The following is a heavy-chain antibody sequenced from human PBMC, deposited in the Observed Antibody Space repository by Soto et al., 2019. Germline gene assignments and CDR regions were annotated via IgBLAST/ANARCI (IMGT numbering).Heavy chain of an antibody. D-gene: IGHD3-10*01. V-gene: IGHV3-23*01. CDR2: ISGSGGST. CDR1: GFTFSSYA. Sequence: GGSLRLSCAASGFTFSSYAMSWVRQAPGKGLEWVSAISGSGGSTYYPDSVKGRFTISRDNSKNTLYLQMNSLRAEDTAVSYCAKDVDGSGTIYYYYMDVWGKGTTVTVSS. CDR3: AKDVDGSGTIYYYYMDV. J-gene: IGHJ6*03.